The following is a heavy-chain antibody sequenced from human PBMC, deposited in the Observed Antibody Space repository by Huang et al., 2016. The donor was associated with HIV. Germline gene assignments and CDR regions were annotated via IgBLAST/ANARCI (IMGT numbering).Heavy chain of an antibody. Sequence: EVQLLESGGGLVQPGGSLRLSCAASGFTFNSYAMSWFRQAPGKGREWVSAIIGTGNTPYYADSVKGRFTISRDNASNTLYLQLNSLRPDDTAIYYCAKVRGSGSFYNDNWGQGTLVTVSS. CDR3: AKVRGSGSFYNDN. CDR2: IIGTGNTP. V-gene: IGHV3-23*01. D-gene: IGHD3-10*01. J-gene: IGHJ4*02. CDR1: GFTFNSYA.